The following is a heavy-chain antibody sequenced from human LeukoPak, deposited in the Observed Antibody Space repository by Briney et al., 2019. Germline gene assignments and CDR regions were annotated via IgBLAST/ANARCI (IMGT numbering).Heavy chain of an antibody. CDR1: GFTFSSYA. CDR2: VSGSGGST. CDR3: AKGVAATPYYFDY. J-gene: IGHJ4*02. Sequence: GGSLRLSCAASGFTFSSYAMSWVRQAPGKGLEWVSAVSGSGGSTYYADSVKGRFTISRDNSKNTLYLQMNSLRAEDTAVYYCAKGVAATPYYFDYWGQGTLVTVSS. D-gene: IGHD2-15*01. V-gene: IGHV3-23*01.